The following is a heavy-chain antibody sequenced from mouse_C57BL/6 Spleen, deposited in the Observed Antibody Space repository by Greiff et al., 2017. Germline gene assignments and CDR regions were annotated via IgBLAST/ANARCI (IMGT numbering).Heavy chain of an antibody. CDR1: GYTFTEYT. J-gene: IGHJ2*01. CDR2: VYPGSGSK. CDR3: ARHGSSVVSSYFDY. V-gene: IGHV1-62-2*01. Sequence: QVQLKESGAELVKPGASVKLSCKASGYTFTEYTIHWVKQRAGQGLEWIGWVYPGSGSKKYNEKFKDKATLTADKSSSTAYMELSSLTSEDSAVYFCARHGSSVVSSYFDYWGQGTTLTVSS. D-gene: IGHD1-1*01.